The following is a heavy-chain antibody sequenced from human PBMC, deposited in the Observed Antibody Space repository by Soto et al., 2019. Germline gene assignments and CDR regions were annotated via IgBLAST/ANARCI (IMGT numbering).Heavy chain of an antibody. CDR3: ARASGYYYYYGMDV. V-gene: IGHV1-18*01. J-gene: IGHJ6*02. CDR2: ISAYNGNT. CDR1: GYTFTSYG. D-gene: IGHD3-3*01. Sequence: ASVKVSCKASGYTFTSYGISWVRQAPGQGLEWMGWISAYNGNTNYAQKLQGRVTMTTDTSTSTAYMELRSLRSDDTAVYYCARASGYYYYYGMDVWGQGTTVTVSS.